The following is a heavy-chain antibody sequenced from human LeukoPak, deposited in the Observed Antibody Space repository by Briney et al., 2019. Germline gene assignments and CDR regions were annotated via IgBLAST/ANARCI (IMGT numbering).Heavy chain of an antibody. CDR2: ITPNSGGT. CDR1: GYTFTGYY. V-gene: IGHV1-2*02. CDR3: ARGCRDGYNYSPNFCY. D-gene: IGHD5-24*01. J-gene: IGHJ4*02. Sequence: ASVEVSCKASGYTFTGYYINWVRQAPGQGLEWMGWITPNSGGTNYAQKFQGRVTMTRDTSISTAYMELSRLRSDDTAVYYCARGCRDGYNYSPNFCYWGQGTLVTVSS.